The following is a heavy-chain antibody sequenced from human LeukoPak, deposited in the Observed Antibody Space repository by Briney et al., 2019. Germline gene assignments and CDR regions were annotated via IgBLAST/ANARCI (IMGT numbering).Heavy chain of an antibody. V-gene: IGHV3-7*01. Sequence: GGSLRLSCAASGFTFSSYWMSWVRQAPGKGLEWVANIKQDGSEKYYVDSVKGRFTISRDNAKNSLYLQMNSLRAEDTAVYYCASQYCSSTSRYNPFDYWGQGTLVTVSS. CDR1: GFTFSSYW. J-gene: IGHJ4*02. CDR3: ASQYCSSTSRYNPFDY. CDR2: IKQDGSEK. D-gene: IGHD2-2*01.